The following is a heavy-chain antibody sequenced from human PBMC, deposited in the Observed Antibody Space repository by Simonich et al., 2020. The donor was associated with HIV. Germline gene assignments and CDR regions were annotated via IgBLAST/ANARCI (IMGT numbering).Heavy chain of an antibody. CDR2: ISWNSGSI. V-gene: IGHV3-9*03. CDR3: AKDRYSSSSGSFDY. J-gene: IGHJ4*02. D-gene: IGHD6-6*01. Sequence: EVQLVESGGGLVQPGRSLRLSCAASGFTFDDYAMHWVRQAPGKGLEWVSGISWNSGSIAYADSVKGRFTISRDNAKNSLYLQMNSLRAEDMALYYCAKDRYSSSSGSFDYWGQGTLVTVSS. CDR1: GFTFDDYA.